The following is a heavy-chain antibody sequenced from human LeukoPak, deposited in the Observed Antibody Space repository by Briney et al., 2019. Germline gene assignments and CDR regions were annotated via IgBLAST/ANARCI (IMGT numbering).Heavy chain of an antibody. V-gene: IGHV3-53*01. J-gene: IGHJ4*02. CDR3: ARSLRYFDY. CDR2: IYSGGST. Sequence: PGGSLRLSCAASGFTFSSYAMHWVRQAPGKGLEWVSVIYSGGSTYYADSVKGRFTISRDNSKNTLYLQMNSLRAEDTAVYYCARSLRYFDYWGQGTLVTVSS. D-gene: IGHD3-9*01. CDR1: GFTFSSYA.